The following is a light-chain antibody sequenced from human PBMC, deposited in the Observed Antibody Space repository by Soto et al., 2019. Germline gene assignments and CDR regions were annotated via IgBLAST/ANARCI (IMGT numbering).Light chain of an antibody. V-gene: IGLV2-11*01. CDR3: CSRAGSYTLV. Sequence: QSVLTQPRSVSGSPGQSVTISCTGTSSDVGAYNYVSWYQQHPGKAPKLMIYDVTKRPSGVPDRFSGSKSGNTASLTISGLQAEDEADYNCCSRAGSYTLVFGGGTKRTV. CDR2: DVT. CDR1: SSDVGAYNY. J-gene: IGLJ2*01.